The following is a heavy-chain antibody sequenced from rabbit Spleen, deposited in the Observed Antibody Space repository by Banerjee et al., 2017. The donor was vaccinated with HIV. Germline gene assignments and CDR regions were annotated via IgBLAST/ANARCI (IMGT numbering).Heavy chain of an antibody. D-gene: IGHD8-1*01. J-gene: IGHJ6*01. Sequence: QSLEESGGDLVQTEGSLTLTCTASGFSFSSSYWMCWVRQAPGKGLEWIACIYTGSGGSTYYANWAKGRFTISKTSSTTVTLQMTSLTAADTATYFCARDSGTSFSSYGMDLWGPGTLVTVS. V-gene: IGHV1S40*01. CDR3: ARDSGTSFSSYGMDL. CDR1: GFSFSSSYW. CDR2: IYTGSGGST.